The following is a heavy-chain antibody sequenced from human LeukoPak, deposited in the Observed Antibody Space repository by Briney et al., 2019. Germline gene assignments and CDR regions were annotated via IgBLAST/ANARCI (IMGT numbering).Heavy chain of an antibody. V-gene: IGHV4-4*02. CDR3: ARDPERDPNWFDP. CDR2: IYRSGKT. Sequence: SETLSLTCAVSGDSISRGYWWSWVRQAPGKGLECIGEIYRSGKTNYNPSLKSRVTISVDMSKNQFSLKLSSVTAADTAMYYCARDPERDPNWFDPWGQGTLVTVSS. CDR1: GDSISRGYW. J-gene: IGHJ5*02. D-gene: IGHD1-1*01.